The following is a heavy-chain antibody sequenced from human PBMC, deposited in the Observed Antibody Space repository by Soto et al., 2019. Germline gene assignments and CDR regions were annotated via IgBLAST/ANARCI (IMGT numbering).Heavy chain of an antibody. Sequence: GASVKVSCKASGGTFSSYAISWVRQAPGQGLEWMGGIIPIFGTANYAQKFQGRVTITADKSTSTAYMGLSSLRSEDTAVYYCARTYYDILTGYYNPYYYYGMDVWGQGTTVTVSS. V-gene: IGHV1-69*06. J-gene: IGHJ6*02. CDR1: GGTFSSYA. CDR2: IIPIFGTA. CDR3: ARTYYDILTGYYNPYYYYGMDV. D-gene: IGHD3-9*01.